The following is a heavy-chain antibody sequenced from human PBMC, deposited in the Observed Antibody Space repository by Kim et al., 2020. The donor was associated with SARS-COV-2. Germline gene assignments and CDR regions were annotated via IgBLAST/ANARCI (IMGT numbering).Heavy chain of an antibody. CDR3: ATASPGGYYYDSSGPNPNWFDP. V-gene: IGHV1-24*01. D-gene: IGHD3-22*01. Sequence: ASVKVSCKVSGYTLTELSMHWVRQAPGKGLEWMGGFDPEDGETIYAQKFQGRVTMTDDTSTDTAYMELSSLRSEDTAVYYCATASPGGYYYDSSGPNPNWFDPWGQGTLVTVSS. CDR1: GYTLTELS. J-gene: IGHJ5*02. CDR2: FDPEDGET.